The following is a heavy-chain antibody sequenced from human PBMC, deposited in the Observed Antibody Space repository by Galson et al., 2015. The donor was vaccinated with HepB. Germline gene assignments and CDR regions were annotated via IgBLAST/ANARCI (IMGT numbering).Heavy chain of an antibody. D-gene: IGHD5-12*01. V-gene: IGHV3-53*01. J-gene: IGHJ4*02. CDR1: GFTVSSNY. CDR2: IYSGGSP. CDR3: WGGAYVEDY. Sequence: SLRPPCAASGFTVSSNYMSWVRQAPGKGLECVPVIYSGGSPYYADSVKGRFTISRDNSKNTLYLQMNGLRAEDTAVYYCWGGAYVEDYWGQGTLVTVSS.